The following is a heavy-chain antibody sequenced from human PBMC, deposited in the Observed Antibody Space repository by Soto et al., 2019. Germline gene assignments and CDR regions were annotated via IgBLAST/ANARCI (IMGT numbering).Heavy chain of an antibody. V-gene: IGHV3-21*01. D-gene: IGHD3-22*01. CDR2: ISSSSSYI. CDR1: GFTFSSYS. J-gene: IGHJ3*02. CDR3: ARPSTMIVVVDAFDI. Sequence: PGGALRLSCTASGFTFSSYSMNWVRQAPGKGLEWVSSISSSSSYIYYADSVKGRFTISRDNAKNSLYLQMNSLRAEETAVYYCARPSTMIVVVDAFDIWGQGTMVTVSS.